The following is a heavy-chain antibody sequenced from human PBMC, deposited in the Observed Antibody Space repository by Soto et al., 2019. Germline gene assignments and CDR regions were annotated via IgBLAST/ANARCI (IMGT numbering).Heavy chain of an antibody. Sequence: TGGSLRLSCAASGFSFSNAWMTWVRQAPGKGLEWVGYIKSKTDGGTTDYASPVEGRFTISRDDSKNTLYLQMDSLKTEDTAVYYCTTEGPYYFDYWGQGALVTVSS. CDR2: IKSKTDGGTT. CDR3: TTEGPYYFDY. J-gene: IGHJ4*02. CDR1: GFSFSNAW. V-gene: IGHV3-15*01.